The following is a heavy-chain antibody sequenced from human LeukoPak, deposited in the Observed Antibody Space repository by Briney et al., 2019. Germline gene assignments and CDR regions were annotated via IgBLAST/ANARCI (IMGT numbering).Heavy chain of an antibody. Sequence: PGGSLRLSCAASGFTFSSYGMHWVRQAPGKGLEWVAVISYDGSNKYYADSVKGRFTISRDNSKNTLYLQMNSLRAEDTAVYYCARTRSHKVIAAAGTPDYWGQGTLVTVSS. CDR1: GFTFSSYG. CDR3: ARTRSHKVIAAAGTPDY. D-gene: IGHD6-13*01. CDR2: ISYDGSNK. J-gene: IGHJ4*02. V-gene: IGHV3-30*03.